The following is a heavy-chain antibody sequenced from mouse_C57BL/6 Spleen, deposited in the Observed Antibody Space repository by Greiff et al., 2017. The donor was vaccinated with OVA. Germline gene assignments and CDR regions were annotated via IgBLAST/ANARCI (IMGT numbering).Heavy chain of an antibody. CDR3: TRVRDDYFDY. CDR1: GYTFTSYW. D-gene: IGHD3-3*01. Sequence: EVQLQQSGTVLARPGASVKMSCKTSGYTFTSYWMHWVKQRPGQGLEWIGAIYPGNSDTSYNQKFKGKAKLTAVTSASTAYMELSSLTNEVSAVYYCTRVRDDYFDYWGQGTTLTVSS. CDR2: IYPGNSDT. V-gene: IGHV1-5*01. J-gene: IGHJ2*01.